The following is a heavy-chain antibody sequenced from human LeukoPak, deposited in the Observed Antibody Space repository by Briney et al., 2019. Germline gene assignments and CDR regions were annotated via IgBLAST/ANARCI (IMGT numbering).Heavy chain of an antibody. CDR3: VGGSGWLFDY. D-gene: IGHD6-19*01. V-gene: IGHV3-7*01. J-gene: IGHJ4*02. CDR2: IKKDGSEK. CDR1: GFTFSSYW. Sequence: GGSLGLSCAASGFTFSSYWMFWVRQPPGKGLEWVATIKKDGSEKDYVDSVKGRFTISRDNAENSLSLQMNSPRGDDTAIYYCVGGSGWLFDYWGQGTLVTVSS.